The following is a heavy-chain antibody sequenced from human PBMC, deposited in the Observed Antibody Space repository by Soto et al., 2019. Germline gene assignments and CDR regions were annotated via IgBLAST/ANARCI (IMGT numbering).Heavy chain of an antibody. CDR2: ISGSGGST. D-gene: IGHD5-12*01. CDR1: GFTFSSYA. J-gene: IGHJ6*03. V-gene: IGHV3-23*01. Sequence: GGSLRLSCAASGFTFSSYAMSWFRQAPGKGLEWVSAISGSGGSTYYADSVKGRFTISRDNSKNTLYLQMNSLRAEDTAVYYCAKDPTFYSGYASGGAYYYYMAVWGKGTTVTVSS. CDR3: AKDPTFYSGYASGGAYYYYMAV.